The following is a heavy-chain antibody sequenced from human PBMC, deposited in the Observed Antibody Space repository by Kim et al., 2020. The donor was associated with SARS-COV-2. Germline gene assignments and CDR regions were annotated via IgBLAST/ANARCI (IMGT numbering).Heavy chain of an antibody. Sequence: YAQKLQGRVTITADKSTSTAYMELSSLRSEDTAVYYCARSLWSGYSSFDYWGQGTLVTVSS. V-gene: IGHV1-69*02. D-gene: IGHD3-3*01. J-gene: IGHJ4*02. CDR3: ARSLWSGYSSFDY.